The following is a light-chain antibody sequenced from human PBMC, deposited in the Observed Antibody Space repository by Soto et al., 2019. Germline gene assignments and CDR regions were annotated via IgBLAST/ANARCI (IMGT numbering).Light chain of an antibody. Sequence: IQLTQSPSSLSASVGDRVIITCRASQDISNFLAWYQQKPGKAPQLLIYAASTLQTGVPSRFSGSGTGTDFTLTISSLQPEDFATYDWQVVNTYLGWITFGPGTKV. V-gene: IGKV1-9*01. CDR2: AAS. CDR1: QDISNF. J-gene: IGKJ3*01. CDR3: QVVNTYLGWIT.